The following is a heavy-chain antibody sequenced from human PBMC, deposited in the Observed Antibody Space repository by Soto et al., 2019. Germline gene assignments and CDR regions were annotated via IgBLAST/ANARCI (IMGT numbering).Heavy chain of an antibody. CDR3: ARDKEAAPEGDYYYYYYMDV. CDR1: GFTFSSYS. J-gene: IGHJ6*03. V-gene: IGHV3-21*01. CDR2: ISSSSSYI. Sequence: GGSLRLSCAASGFTFSSYSMNWVRQAPGKGLEWVSSISSSSSYIYYADSVKGRFTISRDNAKNSLYLQMNSLRAEDTAVYYCARDKEAAPEGDYYYYYYMDVWGKGTTVTVSS.